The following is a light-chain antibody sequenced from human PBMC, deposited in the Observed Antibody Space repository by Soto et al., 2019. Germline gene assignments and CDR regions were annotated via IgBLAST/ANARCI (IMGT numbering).Light chain of an antibody. V-gene: IGKV3-20*01. CDR3: QQYGRSPPSWT. CDR2: GAS. J-gene: IGKJ1*01. Sequence: ETVLTQSPGTRSLSPGERATLSSRASQSVSSNYLAWYQQKPGQAPRLLIYGASSRATGIPDRFSGSGSGTDFTLTISRLEPEDFAVYYCQQYGRSPPSWTFGQGTKVEIK. CDR1: QSVSSNY.